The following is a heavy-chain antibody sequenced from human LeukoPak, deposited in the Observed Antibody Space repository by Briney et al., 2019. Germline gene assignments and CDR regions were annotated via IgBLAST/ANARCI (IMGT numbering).Heavy chain of an antibody. CDR1: GGSISSSNW. CDR2: IYYSGST. V-gene: IGHV4-4*02. J-gene: IGHJ6*02. Sequence: SGTLSLTCAVSGGSISSSNWWSWVRQPPGKGLEWIGYIYYSGSTYYNPSLKSRVTISVDTSKNQFSLKLSSVTAADTAVYYCARDYRSTIFGVDYYYGMDVWGQGTTVTVSS. CDR3: ARDYRSTIFGVDYYYGMDV. D-gene: IGHD3-3*01.